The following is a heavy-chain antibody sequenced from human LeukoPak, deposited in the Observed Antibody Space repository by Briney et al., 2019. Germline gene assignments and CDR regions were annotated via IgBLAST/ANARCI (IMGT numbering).Heavy chain of an antibody. CDR2: ISSSGSTI. V-gene: IGHV3-11*01. CDR3: ARVRYYGGNSPFFYFDY. Sequence: PGGSLRLSCAASGFTFSTSWMTWVRQAPGKGLEWVSYISSSGSTIYYADSVKGRFTISRDNAKNSLYLQMNSLRAEDTAVYYCARVRYYGGNSPFFYFDYWGQGTLVTVSS. J-gene: IGHJ4*02. CDR1: GFTFSTSW. D-gene: IGHD4-23*01.